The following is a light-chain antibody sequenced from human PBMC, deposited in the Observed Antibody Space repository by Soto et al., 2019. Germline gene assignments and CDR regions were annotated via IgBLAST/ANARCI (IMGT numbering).Light chain of an antibody. CDR1: SSNIGSNY. CDR3: AALDDRLSGLV. J-gene: IGLJ2*01. CDR2: RNN. V-gene: IGLV1-47*01. Sequence: QSVLTQPPSASGTPGQRVTISCSGSSSNIGSNYVYWYHQLPGTAPKLVIYRNNQRPSGVPDRISGSKSGTSASLANSGLRSEDEADYYCAALDDRLSGLVFGRGTKLTVL.